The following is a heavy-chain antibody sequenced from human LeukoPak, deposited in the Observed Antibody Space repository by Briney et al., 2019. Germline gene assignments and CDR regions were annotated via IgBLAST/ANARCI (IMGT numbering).Heavy chain of an antibody. CDR3: ARDRDGYNLVDY. Sequence: ASVKVSCKASGYTFTSYDINWVRQATGQGLEWMGWMNPNSGNTGYAQKFQGRVTMTRNTSISTAYMELSSLRSEDTAVYYCARDRDGYNLVDYWGQGTLVTVSS. CDR1: GYTFTSYD. D-gene: IGHD5-24*01. J-gene: IGHJ4*02. V-gene: IGHV1-8*01. CDR2: MNPNSGNT.